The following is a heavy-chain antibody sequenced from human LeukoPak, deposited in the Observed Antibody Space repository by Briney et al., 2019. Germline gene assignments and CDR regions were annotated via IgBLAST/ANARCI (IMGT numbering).Heavy chain of an antibody. CDR1: GFTFNSYW. V-gene: IGHV3-74*03. CDR2: ISTDGSSA. Sequence: PGWSLRLSCAASGFTFNSYWLHSVRPPPCKRVAWVSRISTDGSSAMYADSVKGRFTISRDNAKNTLYLQMNSLRAEDTAVYYCARVNVCPRCHFDYWGQGTLVTVSS. CDR3: ARVNVCPRCHFDY. J-gene: IGHJ4*02. D-gene: IGHD3-16*01.